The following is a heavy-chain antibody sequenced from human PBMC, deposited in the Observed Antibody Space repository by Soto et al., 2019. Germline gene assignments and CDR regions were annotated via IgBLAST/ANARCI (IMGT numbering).Heavy chain of an antibody. J-gene: IGHJ4*02. V-gene: IGHV1-69*06. CDR1: GGTFSKFV. CDR2: IIPLFGTT. D-gene: IGHD2-15*01. CDR3: ASREGVAGPTTYISPGYYFDC. Sequence: QVQLVQSGAEVKKPGSSVKVSCRASGGTFSKFVVSWVRQAPGQGLEGMGGIIPLFGTTNYAPKCQGRVKITADKSTTTAYMELISLRSDDTAVYYCASREGVAGPTTYISPGYYFDCWGQGTLVTVSS.